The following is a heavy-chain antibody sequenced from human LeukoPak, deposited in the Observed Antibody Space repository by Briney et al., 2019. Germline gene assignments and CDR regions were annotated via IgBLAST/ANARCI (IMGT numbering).Heavy chain of an antibody. D-gene: IGHD3-22*01. CDR1: GGSISSSSYY. V-gene: IGHV4-39*01. CDR3: ARLDYYDSSGTFDY. CDR2: IYYSGST. J-gene: IGHJ4*02. Sequence: SETLSLTCTVSGGSISSSSYYLGWIRQPPGKGLEWLGSIYYSGSTYYNPSLKSRVTISVDTSKNQFSLKLSSVTAADTAVYYCARLDYYDSSGTFDYWGQGTLVTVSS.